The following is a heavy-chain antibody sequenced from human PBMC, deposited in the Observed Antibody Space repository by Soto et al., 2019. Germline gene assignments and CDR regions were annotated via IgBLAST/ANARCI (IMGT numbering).Heavy chain of an antibody. J-gene: IGHJ4*02. CDR3: ASARGYSYGYELSFDY. Sequence: SVKVSCKASGGTFSSYAISWVRQAPGQGLEWMGGIIPIFGTANYAQKFQGGVTITADESTSTAYMELSSLRSEDTAVYYCASARGYSYGYELSFDYWGQGTLVTVSS. CDR1: GGTFSSYA. CDR2: IIPIFGTA. V-gene: IGHV1-69*13. D-gene: IGHD5-18*01.